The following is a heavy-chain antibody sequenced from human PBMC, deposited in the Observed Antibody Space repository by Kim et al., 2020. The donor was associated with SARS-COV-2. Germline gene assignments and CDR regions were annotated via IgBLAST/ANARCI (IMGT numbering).Heavy chain of an antibody. J-gene: IGHJ4*02. V-gene: IGHV3-30*02. Sequence: YADSVKGRFTISRDNSKNTLYLQMNSLRAEDTAVYYCAKSLSGSYYNPFDYWGQGTLVTVSS. D-gene: IGHD3-10*01. CDR3: AKSLSGSYYNPFDY.